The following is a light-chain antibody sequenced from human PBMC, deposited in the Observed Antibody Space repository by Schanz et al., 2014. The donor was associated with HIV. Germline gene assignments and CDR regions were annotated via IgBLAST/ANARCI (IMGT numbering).Light chain of an antibody. Sequence: QSVLTQPASVSGSPGQSITISCTGTSSDIGGYSYVSWYQQHPGKAPKLIIYDVSNRPSGVSNRFSGSKSGNTASLTISGLQAEDEADYYCSSYTVINTVVFGGGTKLTVL. V-gene: IGLV2-14*01. J-gene: IGLJ2*01. CDR2: DVS. CDR3: SSYTVINTVV. CDR1: SSDIGGYSY.